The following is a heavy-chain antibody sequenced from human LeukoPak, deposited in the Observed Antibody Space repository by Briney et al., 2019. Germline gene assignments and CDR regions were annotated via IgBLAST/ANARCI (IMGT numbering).Heavy chain of an antibody. CDR1: GFTFSPYN. CDR3: ARGGIYDYVWGSYRPLDY. D-gene: IGHD3-16*02. V-gene: IGHV3-21*01. CDR2: ISSGSSSM. Sequence: GGSLRLSCAASGFTFSPYNMNWVRQAPGKGLEWVSSISSGSSSMYYADSVKGRFTISRDNAKNSLYLQMNSLRAEDTAVYFCARGGIYDYVWGSYRPLDYWGQGTLSPSPQ. J-gene: IGHJ4*02.